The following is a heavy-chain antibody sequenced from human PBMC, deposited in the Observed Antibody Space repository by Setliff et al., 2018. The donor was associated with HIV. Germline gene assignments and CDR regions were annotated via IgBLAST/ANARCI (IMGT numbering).Heavy chain of an antibody. CDR3: ARLESTSSDYFDY. V-gene: IGHV4-4*02. Sequence: LSLTCAVSRGSISTTNWWSWVRQSPGKGLEWIGEIHHSGSTNYNPSLKSRVTMTVDKSKNQFSLKLSSVTAADTAVYYCARLESTSSDYFDYWGQGTLVTVSS. CDR2: IHHSGST. CDR1: RGSISTTNW. J-gene: IGHJ4*02. D-gene: IGHD6-6*01.